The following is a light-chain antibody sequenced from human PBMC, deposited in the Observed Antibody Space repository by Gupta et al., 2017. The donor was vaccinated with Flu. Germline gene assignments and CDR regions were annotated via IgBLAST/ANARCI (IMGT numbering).Light chain of an antibody. CDR3: QQYDTFALT. J-gene: IGKJ4*01. CDR2: KAS. Sequence: SVGDRVTITCRASQSISSWLAWYQQKPGKAPNLLIYKASSLESGVPSRFSGSGSGTEFTLPISSLQPDDFATYYCQQYDTFALTFGGGTTV. CDR1: QSISSW. V-gene: IGKV1-5*03.